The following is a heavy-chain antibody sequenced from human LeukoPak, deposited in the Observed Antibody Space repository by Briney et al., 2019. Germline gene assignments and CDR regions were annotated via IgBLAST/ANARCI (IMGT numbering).Heavy chain of an antibody. J-gene: IGHJ4*02. CDR2: TWYDGSNK. CDR3: ARDHSNTWYGVDY. CDR1: GYTFTGYY. V-gene: IGHV3-33*01. D-gene: IGHD6-13*01. Sequence: SCKASGYTFTGYYMHWVRQAPGKGLEWVAVTWYDGSNKYYVDSVKGRFTISRDNSKNTLYLQMNSLRAEDTAVYYCARDHSNTWYGVDYWGQGTLVTVSS.